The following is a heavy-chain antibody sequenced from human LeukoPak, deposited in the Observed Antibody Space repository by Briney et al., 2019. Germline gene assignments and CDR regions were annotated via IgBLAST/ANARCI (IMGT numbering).Heavy chain of an antibody. CDR3: AKDKTNSGYSPFDY. Sequence: PGGSLRLSCAASGFTFSDYAMGWVRQAPGEGLEWVSAISGSGGSTYYADSVRGRFTISRDNSKSTLYLQMSSLRAEDTAVYYCAKDKTNSGYSPFDYWGQGTLVTVSS. CDR2: ISGSGGST. D-gene: IGHD3-22*01. V-gene: IGHV3-23*01. J-gene: IGHJ4*02. CDR1: GFTFSDYA.